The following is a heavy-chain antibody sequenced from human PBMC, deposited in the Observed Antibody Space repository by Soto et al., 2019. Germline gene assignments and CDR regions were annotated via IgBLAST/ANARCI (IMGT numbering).Heavy chain of an antibody. D-gene: IGHD3-22*01. V-gene: IGHV4-59*01. CDR1: GGSISSYY. Sequence: SETLSLTCTVSGGSISSYYWSWIRQPPGKGLEWIGYIYYSGSTNYNPSLKSRVTISVDTSKNQFSLKLSSVTAADTAVYYCARGLGVDDSSGYYYYYYYMDVWGKGTTVTVSS. CDR3: ARGLGVDDSSGYYYYYYYMDV. J-gene: IGHJ6*03. CDR2: IYYSGST.